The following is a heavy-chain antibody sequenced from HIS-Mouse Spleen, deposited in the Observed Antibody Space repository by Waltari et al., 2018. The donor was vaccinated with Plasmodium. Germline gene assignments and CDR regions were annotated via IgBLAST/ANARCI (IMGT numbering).Heavy chain of an antibody. D-gene: IGHD7-27*01. Sequence: QVQLQQWGAGLLKPSETLSLTCAVYGGSFSGYYLSWIRQPPGKGLEWIGEINQSGSTNYNPSLKSRVTISVDTSKNQFSLKLSSVTAADTAVYYCARGQLGIDAFDIWGQGTMVTVSS. CDR3: ARGQLGIDAFDI. CDR1: GGSFSGYY. J-gene: IGHJ3*02. CDR2: INQSGST. V-gene: IGHV4-34*01.